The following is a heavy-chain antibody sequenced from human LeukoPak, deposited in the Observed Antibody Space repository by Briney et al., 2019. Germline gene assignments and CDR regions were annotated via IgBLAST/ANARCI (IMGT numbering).Heavy chain of an antibody. CDR3: ARAARRYGITGTGDY. J-gene: IGHJ4*02. Sequence: GGSLRLSCAASGFTFSSYSMNWVRQAPGKGLEWVSSISSSSSYIYYADSVKGRFTISRDNAKNSLYLQMNSLRAEDTAVYYCARAARRYGITGTGDYWRQGTLVTVSS. CDR2: ISSSSSYI. D-gene: IGHD1-7*01. V-gene: IGHV3-21*01. CDR1: GFTFSSYS.